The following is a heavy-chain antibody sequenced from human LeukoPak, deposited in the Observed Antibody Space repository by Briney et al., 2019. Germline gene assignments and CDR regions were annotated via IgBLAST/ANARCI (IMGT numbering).Heavy chain of an antibody. J-gene: IGHJ4*02. V-gene: IGHV3-15*01. CDR2: IKSKTDGGTT. D-gene: IGHD3-10*01. CDR1: GFTFSNAW. Sequence: GGSLRLSCAASGFTFSNAWMSWVRQAPGKGLEWVGRIKSKTDGGTTDYAAPVKGRFTISRDDSKNTLHLQMNSLKTEDTAVYYCTTATYGSGSWYYFDYRGQGTLVTVSS. CDR3: TTATYGSGSWYYFDY.